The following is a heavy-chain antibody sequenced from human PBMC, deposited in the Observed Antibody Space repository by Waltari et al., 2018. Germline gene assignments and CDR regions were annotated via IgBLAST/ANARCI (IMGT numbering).Heavy chain of an antibody. CDR3: AKDQWTGDYYYGMDV. Sequence: QVQLVESGGGVVQPARSLRLSCAASGFHFGNYGPHWVRQAPGKGLEWVVVISFDGSNEDYSDSVKGRFTISRDNSKNTLCLQMSRLRAEDTAMYYCAKDQWTGDYYYGMDVWGQGTTVTVSS. D-gene: IGHD7-27*01. J-gene: IGHJ6*02. V-gene: IGHV3-30*18. CDR1: GFHFGNYG. CDR2: ISFDGSNE.